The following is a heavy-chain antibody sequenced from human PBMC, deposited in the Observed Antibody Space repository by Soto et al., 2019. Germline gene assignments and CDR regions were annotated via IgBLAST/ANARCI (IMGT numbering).Heavy chain of an antibody. D-gene: IGHD3-3*01. J-gene: IGHJ4*02. CDR2: IYYSGST. CDR1: GGSVSSDSYY. Sequence: ETLPLTCTVSGGSVSSDSYYWTWIRQPPGKGLEWIGYIYYSGSTNYNPSLKSRVTISVDTSKNQFSLKLSSVTAADTAVYYCARSSLRFLEWLPYYFDYWGQGTLVTRLL. CDR3: ARSSLRFLEWLPYYFDY. V-gene: IGHV4-61*01.